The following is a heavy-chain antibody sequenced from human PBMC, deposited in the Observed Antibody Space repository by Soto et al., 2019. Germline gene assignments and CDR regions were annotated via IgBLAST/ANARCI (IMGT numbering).Heavy chain of an antibody. CDR1: GFTFSTYW. D-gene: IGHD2-2*01. Sequence: EVQLVESGGGLVQPGGSLRLSCAATGFTFSTYWMHWARQGPGKGLVWVSRISTDGSSTTYADSVKGRFTISRDNAKNTLYLQMNSLRAEDTAVYCCARATGSNHPFDYWGQGSLVTVSS. CDR3: ARATGSNHPFDY. CDR2: ISTDGSST. J-gene: IGHJ4*02. V-gene: IGHV3-74*01.